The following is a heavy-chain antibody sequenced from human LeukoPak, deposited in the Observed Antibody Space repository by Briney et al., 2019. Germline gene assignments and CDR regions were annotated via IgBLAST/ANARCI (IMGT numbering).Heavy chain of an antibody. V-gene: IGHV3-7*01. CDR3: ARDGVVNFWVSYGTYNYYYHMDV. CDR1: GFTFSNYW. D-gene: IGHD3-16*01. CDR2: IKEDGSEK. Sequence: PGGSLRLSCAASGFTFSNYWMSWVRQAPGKGLEWVANIKEDGSEKDHVDSVKGRFTISRDNAQSSLSLQMDSLRAEDTAVYYCARDGVVNFWVSYGTYNYYYHMDVWGKGTTVTVSS. J-gene: IGHJ6*04.